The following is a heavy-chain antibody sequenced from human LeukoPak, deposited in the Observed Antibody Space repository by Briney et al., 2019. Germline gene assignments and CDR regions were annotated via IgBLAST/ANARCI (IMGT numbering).Heavy chain of an antibody. CDR2: ISAYNGNT. CDR1: GYTFTSYG. D-gene: IGHD3-9*01. J-gene: IGHJ5*02. V-gene: IGHV1-18*04. Sequence: GASVKVSCKASGYTFTSYGISWVRQAPGQGLEWMGWISAYNGNTNYAQKLQGRVTMTTDTSTSTAYMELRSLRSDDTAVYYYARDLGGYDILTGYLGNWFDPWGQGTLVTVSS. CDR3: ARDLGGYDILTGYLGNWFDP.